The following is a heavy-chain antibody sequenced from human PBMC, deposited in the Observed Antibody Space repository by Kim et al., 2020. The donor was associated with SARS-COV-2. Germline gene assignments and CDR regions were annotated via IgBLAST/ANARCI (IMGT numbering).Heavy chain of an antibody. CDR1: GFTFSNAW. J-gene: IGHJ4*02. V-gene: IGHV3-15*01. Sequence: GGSLRLSCAASGFTFSNAWMSWVRQAPGKGLEWVGRIKSKTDGGTTDYAAPVKGRFTISRDDSKNTLYLQMNSLKTEDTAVYYCTTEDSSGYYEKSDYWGQGTLVTVSS. CDR2: IKSKTDGGTT. CDR3: TTEDSSGYYEKSDY. D-gene: IGHD3-22*01.